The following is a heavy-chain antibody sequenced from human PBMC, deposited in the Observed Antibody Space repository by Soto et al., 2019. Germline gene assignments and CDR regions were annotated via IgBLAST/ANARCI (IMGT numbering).Heavy chain of an antibody. CDR2: IKQDGSEK. Sequence: EVQLVESGGGLVQPGGSLRLSCAASGFTFSSYWMSWVRQAPGKGLEWVANIKQDGSEKYYVDSVKGRFTISRDNSKNTLYLQMNSLRAEDTAVYYCAKSTRPEYYYYGMDVWGQGTAVTVSS. D-gene: IGHD6-6*01. CDR1: GFTFSSYW. CDR3: AKSTRPEYYYYGMDV. J-gene: IGHJ6*02. V-gene: IGHV3-7*01.